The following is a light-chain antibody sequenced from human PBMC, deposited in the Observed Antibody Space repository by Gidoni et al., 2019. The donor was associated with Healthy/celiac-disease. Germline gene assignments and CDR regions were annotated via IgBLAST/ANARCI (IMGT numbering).Light chain of an antibody. J-gene: IGKJ4*01. CDR3: QQLNSYLLT. Sequence: DIQLTQSPSFLSASVGDRVTITCRASQGISSYLAWYQQKPGKAPKLLIYAASTLQRGVPSRFSGSGSGTGFTLTISSLQPEDFATYYCQQLNSYLLTFGGGTKVEIK. V-gene: IGKV1-9*01. CDR1: QGISSY. CDR2: AAS.